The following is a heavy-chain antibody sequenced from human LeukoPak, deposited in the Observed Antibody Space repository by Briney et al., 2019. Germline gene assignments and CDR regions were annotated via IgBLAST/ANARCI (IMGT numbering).Heavy chain of an antibody. CDR3: ARGGDVVVPAAYDFDY. CDR1: GFTFSSYS. CDR2: ISSSSYI. V-gene: IGHV3-21*01. J-gene: IGHJ4*02. Sequence: GGSLRLSCAASGFTFSSYSMNWVRQAPGKGLEWVSSISSSSYIYYADSVKGRFTISRDNAKNSLYLQMNSLRAEGTAVYYCARGGDVVVPAAYDFDYWGQGTLVTVSS. D-gene: IGHD2-2*01.